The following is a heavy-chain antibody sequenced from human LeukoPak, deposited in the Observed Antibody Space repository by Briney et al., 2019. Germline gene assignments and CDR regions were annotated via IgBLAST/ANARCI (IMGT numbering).Heavy chain of an antibody. CDR1: GGSFSGYY. Sequence: KPSETLSLTCAVYGGSFSGYYWRWIRQPPGKGLEWIGEINHSGSSNYNPSLKSRVTISVDTSKNQFSLKLTSVTAADTAVYYCATLRDGYEFDYWGQGTLVTVSS. V-gene: IGHV4-34*01. CDR3: ATLRDGYEFDY. J-gene: IGHJ4*02. D-gene: IGHD5-24*01. CDR2: INHSGSS.